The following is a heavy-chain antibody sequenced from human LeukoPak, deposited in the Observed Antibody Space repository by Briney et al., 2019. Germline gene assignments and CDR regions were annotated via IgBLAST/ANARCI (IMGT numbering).Heavy chain of an antibody. D-gene: IGHD1-14*01. CDR3: TTGITLRARPLDY. J-gene: IGHJ4*02. CDR1: GFTFSNAW. V-gene: IGHV3-15*01. Sequence: GGSLRLSCAASGFTFSNAWMSWVRQAPGKGLEWVGRIKSKTDGGTTGYAAPVKGRFTISRDDSKNTLYLQMNSLKTEDTGVYYCTTGITLRARPLDYWGQGTLVTVSS. CDR2: IKSKTDGGTT.